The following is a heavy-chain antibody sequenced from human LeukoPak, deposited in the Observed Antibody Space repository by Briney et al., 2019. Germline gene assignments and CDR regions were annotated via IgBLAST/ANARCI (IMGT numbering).Heavy chain of an antibody. CDR1: GSPFIGSF. J-gene: IGHJ4*02. Sequence: GASVKVSCKASGSPFIGSFLHWVRQAPGQGLEWMGWINPISGDTNSAQKFQGRLTMTRDPSKTTAYMELSGLRPDDTAMYYCARGFVEFNSGYSPYFDYWGQGTLVPVSS. V-gene: IGHV1-2*02. CDR2: INPISGDT. CDR3: ARGFVEFNSGYSPYFDY. D-gene: IGHD3-22*01.